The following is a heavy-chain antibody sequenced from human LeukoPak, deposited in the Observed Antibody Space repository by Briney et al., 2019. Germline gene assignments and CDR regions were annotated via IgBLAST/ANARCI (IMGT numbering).Heavy chain of an antibody. V-gene: IGHV3-21*04. CDR2: ISSSSSSI. CDR1: GFTFSSYS. D-gene: IGHD4/OR15-4a*01. J-gene: IGHJ4*02. CDR3: ATYGAYVFAD. Sequence: GGSLRLSCVASGFTFSSYSMNWVRQAPGKGLEWVSSISSSSSSINNADSVNGRFTISRDNTKKSLYLQMNSLRAEDTAVYYCATYGAYVFADWGQGTLVTVSS.